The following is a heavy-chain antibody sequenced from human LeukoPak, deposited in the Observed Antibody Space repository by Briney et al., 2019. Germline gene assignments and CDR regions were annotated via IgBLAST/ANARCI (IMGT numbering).Heavy chain of an antibody. V-gene: IGHV3-53*01. CDR1: ELTVGNKY. CDR2: IFSGGNT. D-gene: IGHD6-13*01. Sequence: GSLRLSCAVSELTVGNKYMSWVRQAPGKGLEWVSSIFSGGNTEYADSVKGRFTISRDNSKNTVFLQMNSLRVVDTAVYYCTGSSGSWYAYWGQGTPVTVSS. J-gene: IGHJ4*02. CDR3: TGSSGSWYAY.